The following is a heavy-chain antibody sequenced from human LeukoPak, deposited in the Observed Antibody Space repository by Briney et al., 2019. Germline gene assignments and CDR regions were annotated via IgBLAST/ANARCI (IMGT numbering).Heavy chain of an antibody. CDR1: GFTFSSYY. D-gene: IGHD5-18*01. CDR2: ISSSSSYI. V-gene: IGHV3-21*01. CDR3: ASGLDTAMVTGVDY. Sequence: GGSLRLSCTASGFTFSSYYMNWVRQAPGKGLEWVSSISSSSSYIYYADSVKGRFTISRDNAKNSLYLQMNSLRAEDTAVYYCASGLDTAMVTGVDYWGQGTLVTVSS. J-gene: IGHJ4*02.